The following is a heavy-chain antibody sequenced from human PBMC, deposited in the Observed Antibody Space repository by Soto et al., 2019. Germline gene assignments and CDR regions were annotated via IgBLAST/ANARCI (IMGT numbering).Heavy chain of an antibody. Sequence: SVKVSCKASGDTFSTYTITWMRQAPGQGLEWMGRIIPLLDIANYAQKFQGRVTITADKSTSTAYMELNSLRSEDTAVYYCVRDSPIGSTYSGYDGIDYWGRG. V-gene: IGHV1-69*04. J-gene: IGHJ4*02. CDR2: IIPLLDIA. CDR3: VRDSPIGSTYSGYDGIDY. D-gene: IGHD5-12*01. CDR1: GDTFSTYT.